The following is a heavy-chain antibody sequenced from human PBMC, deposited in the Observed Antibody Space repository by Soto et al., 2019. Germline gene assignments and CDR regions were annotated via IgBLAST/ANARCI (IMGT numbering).Heavy chain of an antibody. CDR2: ISGSGGST. D-gene: IGHD3-3*01. J-gene: IGHJ4*02. CDR1: GFTFSSYA. Sequence: GGSLRLSCAASGFTFSSYAMSWVRQAPGKGLEWVSAISGSGGSTYYADSVKGRFTISRDNSKNTLYLQMNSLRAEDTAVYYCAHTIFGVVSKYYFDYWGQGTLVTVSS. V-gene: IGHV3-23*01. CDR3: AHTIFGVVSKYYFDY.